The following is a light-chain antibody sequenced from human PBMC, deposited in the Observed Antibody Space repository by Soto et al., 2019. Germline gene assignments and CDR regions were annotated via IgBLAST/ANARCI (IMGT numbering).Light chain of an antibody. V-gene: IGKV1-5*03. CDR2: KAS. J-gene: IGKJ1*01. CDR3: QQYNSYMWT. CDR1: QSISTY. Sequence: IQMTQSPSSLSASEGDRVTITCRASQSISTYLAWYQQKPGKAPKLLIYKASSLESGVPSRFSGGGSGTEFTLTISSLQPDDFATYYCQQYNSYMWTFGLGTKVDIK.